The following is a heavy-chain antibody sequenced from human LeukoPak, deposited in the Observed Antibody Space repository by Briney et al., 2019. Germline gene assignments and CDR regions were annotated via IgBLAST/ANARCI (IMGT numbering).Heavy chain of an antibody. Sequence: KPGGSLRLSCAASGFTFSSYWMHWVRQGPGKGLVWVSRINSDGSSSYADSVKGRFTFSRDNAKNMLYLQMNSLRAEDTAVYYCARDWVVGGSRYYYYGMDVWGQGTTVTVSS. CDR3: ARDWVVGGSRYYYYGMDV. D-gene: IGHD1-26*01. CDR1: GFTFSSYW. J-gene: IGHJ6*02. CDR2: INSDGSS. V-gene: IGHV3-74*01.